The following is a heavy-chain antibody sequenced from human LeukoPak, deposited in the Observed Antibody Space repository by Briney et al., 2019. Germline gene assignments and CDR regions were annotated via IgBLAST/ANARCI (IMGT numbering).Heavy chain of an antibody. J-gene: IGHJ3*02. D-gene: IGHD6-19*01. V-gene: IGHV1-18*01. CDR2: ISAYNGNT. CDR3: AREGDSSGWYTGADAFDI. CDR1: GYTFTSYG. Sequence: GASVKVSCKASGYTFTSYGISWVRQAPGQGLEWMGWISAYNGNTNYAQKLQGRVTMTTDTSTSTAYMELRSLRSDDTAVYYCAREGDSSGWYTGADAFDIWGQGTMVTVSS.